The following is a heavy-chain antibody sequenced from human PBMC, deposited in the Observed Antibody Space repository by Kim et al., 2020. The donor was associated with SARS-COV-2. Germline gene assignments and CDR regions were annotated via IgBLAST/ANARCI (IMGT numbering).Heavy chain of an antibody. CDR1: GFTFSSYA. CDR2: ISYDGSNK. Sequence: GGSLRLSCAASGFTFSSYAMHWVRQAPGKGLEWVAVISYDGSNKYYADSVKGRFTISRDNSKNTLYLQMNSLRAEDTAVYYCARDYVWGSYRSDAFDIWG. J-gene: IGHJ3*02. D-gene: IGHD3-16*02. CDR3: ARDYVWGSYRSDAFDI. V-gene: IGHV3-30*04.